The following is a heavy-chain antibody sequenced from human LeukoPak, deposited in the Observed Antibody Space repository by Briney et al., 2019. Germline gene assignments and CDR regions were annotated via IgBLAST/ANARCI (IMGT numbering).Heavy chain of an antibody. J-gene: IGHJ1*01. D-gene: IGHD3-16*01. Sequence: GGSLRLSCAASGFTFSSYAMSWVRQAPGKGLDWVSAISGSGGTPYYADSVKGRFTISRDKSKNTLYLQMNSLRAEDTAVYYCAKPVSSYEFQHWGQGPLVTVSS. CDR1: GFTFSSYA. CDR3: AKPVSSYEFQH. V-gene: IGHV3-23*01. CDR2: ISGSGGTP.